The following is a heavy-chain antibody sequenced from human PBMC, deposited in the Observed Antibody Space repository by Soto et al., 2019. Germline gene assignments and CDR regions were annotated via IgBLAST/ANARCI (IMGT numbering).Heavy chain of an antibody. CDR3: ARVSLEYYDSRPFFVGAFDV. Sequence: QVQLQESGPGLVKPSQTLSLTCTVSGGFVSNGGYFWSWIRQVPGKGLEWIGNMYYSGITYYNPSLKSRFSISVDPSKNQFSLKLSSLTAADTAMYYCARVSLEYYDSRPFFVGAFDVWGQGTMVTVS. D-gene: IGHD3-22*01. CDR2: MYYSGIT. CDR1: GGFVSNGGYF. J-gene: IGHJ3*01. V-gene: IGHV4-31*03.